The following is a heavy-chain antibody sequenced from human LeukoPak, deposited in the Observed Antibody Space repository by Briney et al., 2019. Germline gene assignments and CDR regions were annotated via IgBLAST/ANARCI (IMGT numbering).Heavy chain of an antibody. Sequence: SETLSLTCTVSGXSISSYCWSWIRQPPGKGLEWIGYIDYRGRTKYNPSLKSRVTMSLGTSRNQFSLKLTSVTAADTAVYYCASDNSGSYHPYYWGLGTLVTVSS. CDR2: IDYRGRT. J-gene: IGHJ4*02. D-gene: IGHD3-22*01. V-gene: IGHV4-59*08. CDR3: ASDNSGSYHPYY. CDR1: GXSISSYC.